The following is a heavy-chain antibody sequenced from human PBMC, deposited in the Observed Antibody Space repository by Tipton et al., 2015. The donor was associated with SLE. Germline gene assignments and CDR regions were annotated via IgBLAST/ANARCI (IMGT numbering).Heavy chain of an antibody. J-gene: IGHJ4*02. CDR1: GNSFISYW. Sequence: QLVQSGAEVKKPGESLKISCKGSGNSFISYWIGWVRQMPGKGLEWIGHMSYSGSTYYNPSLKSRITISVDTSKNHFSLKLSSVTAADTAVYYCARGGVGGYDYFDHWGQGTLVTVSS. D-gene: IGHD5-12*01. CDR2: MSYSGST. CDR3: ARGGVGGYDYFDH. V-gene: IGHV5-51*06.